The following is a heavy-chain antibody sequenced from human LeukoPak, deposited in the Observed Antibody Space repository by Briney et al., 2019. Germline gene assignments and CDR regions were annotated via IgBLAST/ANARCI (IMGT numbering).Heavy chain of an antibody. J-gene: IGHJ6*02. CDR3: ARGRYFALDV. CDR2: INSDATGT. V-gene: IGHV3-74*03. Sequence: GGSLRLFCAASGYTFSGHWIHWVRQAPGKGLEWVSRINSDATGTMDADSVKGRFTTSRDNAKNTAYLQMNSLRAEDTAVYYCARGRYFALDVWGQGTTVTVSS. CDR1: GYTFSGHW. D-gene: IGHD2/OR15-2a*01.